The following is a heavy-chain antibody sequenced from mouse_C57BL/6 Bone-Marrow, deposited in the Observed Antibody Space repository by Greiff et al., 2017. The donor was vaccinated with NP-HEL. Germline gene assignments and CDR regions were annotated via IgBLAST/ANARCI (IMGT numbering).Heavy chain of an antibody. CDR3: ARGIYYGDLFAY. Sequence: VQLKQSVAELVRPGASVKLSCTASGFNIKNTYMHWVKQRPEQGLEWIGMIDPASGNTKYAPKFQGKATLTSATSSNTAFLQISRLTSEDAVSYYCARGIYYGDLFAYWGQGTLVTVSA. D-gene: IGHD2-13*01. CDR1: GFNIKNTY. CDR2: IDPASGNT. V-gene: IGHV14-3*01. J-gene: IGHJ3*01.